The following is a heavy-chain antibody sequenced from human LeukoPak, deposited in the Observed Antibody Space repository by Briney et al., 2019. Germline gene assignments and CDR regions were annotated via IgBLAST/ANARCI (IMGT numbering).Heavy chain of an antibody. D-gene: IGHD6-19*01. CDR1: GFTFYDYA. CDR2: INWNSGSI. V-gene: IGHV3-9*03. J-gene: IGHJ4*02. Sequence: PGRSLTLSCAASGFTFYDYAMLWVRHAPGKGLEWVSDINWNSGSISYAHSVSGRFTISRDNAKNSVYLQMNSLRAEDMALYYCAKGTGGYSSGGYCDYWGQGTLVTVSS. CDR3: AKGTGGYSSGGYCDY.